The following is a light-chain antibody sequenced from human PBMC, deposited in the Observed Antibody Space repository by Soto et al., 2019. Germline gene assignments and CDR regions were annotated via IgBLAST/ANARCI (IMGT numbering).Light chain of an antibody. CDR2: EVT. V-gene: IGLV2-18*01. J-gene: IGLJ1*01. Sequence: QSALTQPPSASESPGQSVTIYCTGTSSDVGAYNRVSWYQRSPGTAPKLLIYEVTHRPAGVPDRFSGSQSGSTASLTISGLRAEDEADYFCGFYSTTTSFVFGPGTKVTVL. CDR1: SSDVGAYNR. CDR3: GFYSTTTSFV.